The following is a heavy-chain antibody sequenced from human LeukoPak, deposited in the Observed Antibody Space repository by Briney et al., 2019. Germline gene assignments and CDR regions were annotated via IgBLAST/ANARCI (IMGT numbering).Heavy chain of an antibody. J-gene: IGHJ5*02. D-gene: IGHD3-22*01. Sequence: GGSLRLSCTASGFTFGDYAMSWVRQAPGKGLVWVSRINSDGINTSYADSVKGRFTISRDNAKNTLNLQMNSLRAEDTAVYYCARDLGQYYDTSDNWFDPWGQGTLVTVSS. CDR3: ARDLGQYYDTSDNWFDP. CDR2: INSDGINT. V-gene: IGHV3-74*01. CDR1: GFTFGDYA.